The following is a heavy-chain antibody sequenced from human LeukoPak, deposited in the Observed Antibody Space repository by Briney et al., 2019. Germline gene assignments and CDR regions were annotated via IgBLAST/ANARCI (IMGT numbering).Heavy chain of an antibody. V-gene: IGHV3-7*01. Sequence: GGSLRLSCAASGFTFSSYAMHWVRQAPGKGLEWVANIKQDGSEKYYVDSVKGRFTISRDNAKNSLYLQMNSLRAEDTAVYYCAIEGVYSNYPPTDYYYMDVWGKGTTVTVSS. D-gene: IGHD4-11*01. CDR1: GFTFSSYA. CDR2: IKQDGSEK. J-gene: IGHJ6*03. CDR3: AIEGVYSNYPPTDYYYMDV.